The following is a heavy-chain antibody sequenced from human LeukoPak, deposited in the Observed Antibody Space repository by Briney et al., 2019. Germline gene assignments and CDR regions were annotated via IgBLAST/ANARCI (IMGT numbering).Heavy chain of an antibody. Sequence: GGTLRLSCAASGFTFSTYGMGWVRQAPGKGLEWVSAISGDGGSSYYADSVKGRFTISRDNARNSLYLQMNNLRAEDTAVYYCAKDGAWLRFDDWGQGILVTVSS. V-gene: IGHV3-23*01. CDR1: GFTFSTYG. J-gene: IGHJ4*02. CDR2: ISGDGGSS. CDR3: AKDGAWLRFDD. D-gene: IGHD5-12*01.